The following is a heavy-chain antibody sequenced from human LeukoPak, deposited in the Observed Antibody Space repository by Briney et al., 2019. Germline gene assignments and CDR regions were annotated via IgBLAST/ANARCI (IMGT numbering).Heavy chain of an antibody. Sequence: PSETLSLTCTVSGGSISSYWWSWIRQPAGKGLEWIGRIYSSGSSNYNFALESRVTISVDKLKNQFSLKLSSVTAADTAVYYCARDSADILTGFFEQWGQGTLVTVCS. D-gene: IGHD3-9*01. J-gene: IGHJ4*02. CDR2: IYSSGSS. CDR3: ARDSADILTGFFEQ. CDR1: GGSISSYW. V-gene: IGHV4-4*07.